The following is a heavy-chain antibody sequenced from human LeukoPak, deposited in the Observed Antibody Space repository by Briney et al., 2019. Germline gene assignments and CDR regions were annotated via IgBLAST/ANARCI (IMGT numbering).Heavy chain of an antibody. CDR3: TTAYSSGWCFDY. CDR2: IKSKTDGGTT. V-gene: IGHV3-15*01. Sequence: GGSLRLSCAASGFIFNKAWMSWVCQAPGKGLEWVGRIKSKTDGGTTDYAAPVQGRFTISRDDSKNMLYLQMNSLKTEDTAIYYCTTAYSSGWCFDYWGQGTLVTVSS. CDR1: GFIFNKAW. D-gene: IGHD6-19*01. J-gene: IGHJ4*02.